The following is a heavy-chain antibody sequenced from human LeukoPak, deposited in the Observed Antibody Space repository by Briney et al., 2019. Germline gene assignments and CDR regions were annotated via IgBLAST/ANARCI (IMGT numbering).Heavy chain of an antibody. CDR3: VKVLGSSVYHFDY. V-gene: IGHV3-64D*09. CDR2: ISSNGGST. Sequence: GGSLRLSCSASGFTFSSYAMHWVRQAPGKGLEYVSAISSNGGSTYYADSVKGRFTISRDNSKNTLYLQMSSLRAEDTAVYYCVKVLGSSVYHFDYWGQGTLVTVSS. D-gene: IGHD6-6*01. J-gene: IGHJ4*02. CDR1: GFTFSSYA.